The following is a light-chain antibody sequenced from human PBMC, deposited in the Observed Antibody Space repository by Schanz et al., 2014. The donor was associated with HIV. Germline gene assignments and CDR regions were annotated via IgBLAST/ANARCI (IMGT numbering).Light chain of an antibody. CDR2: EVS. CDR3: SSYGGGDTLL. CDR1: SSDVGGYNY. Sequence: QSALTQPPSASGSPGQSVTISCTGTSSDVGGYNYVSWYQQHPGKAPKLMIYEVSKRPSGVPDRFSGSKSGNTASLTVSGLQADDEADYYCSSYGGGDTLLFGGGTKLTVL. V-gene: IGLV2-8*01. J-gene: IGLJ3*02.